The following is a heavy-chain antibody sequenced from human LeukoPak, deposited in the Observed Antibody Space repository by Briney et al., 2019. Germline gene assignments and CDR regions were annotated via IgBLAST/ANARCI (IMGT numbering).Heavy chain of an antibody. CDR3: ARILSLGYSGSYYGY. V-gene: IGHV1-2*02. CDR1: GGTFSNYA. Sequence: ASVKVSCKASGGTFSNYAISWVRQAPGQGLEWMGWINPNSGGTNYAQKFQGRVTMTRDTSISTAYMELSRLRSDDTAVYYCARILSLGYSGSYYGYWGQGTLVTVSS. CDR2: INPNSGGT. D-gene: IGHD1-26*01. J-gene: IGHJ4*02.